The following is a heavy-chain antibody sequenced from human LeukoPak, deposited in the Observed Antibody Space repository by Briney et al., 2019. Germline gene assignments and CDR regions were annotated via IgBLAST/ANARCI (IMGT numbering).Heavy chain of an antibody. Sequence: GSLRLSCAASGFTFSSYAMSWIRQPPGKGLEWIGEINHSGSTNYNPSLKSRVSISLDTSKNRFSLKLSSVTAADTAVYYCARGSRGSANDWGQGTLVTVSS. CDR2: INHSGST. CDR1: GFTFSSYA. V-gene: IGHV4-34*01. J-gene: IGHJ4*02. D-gene: IGHD3-10*01. CDR3: ARGSRGSAND.